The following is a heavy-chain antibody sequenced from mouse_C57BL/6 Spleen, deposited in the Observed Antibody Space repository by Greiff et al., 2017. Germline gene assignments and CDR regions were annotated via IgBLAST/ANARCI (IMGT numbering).Heavy chain of an antibody. D-gene: IGHD2-4*01. CDR3: ARQGYDYDHYYAMDY. V-gene: IGHV5-9*01. CDR1: GFTFSSYT. CDR2: ISGGGGNT. Sequence: EVKVVESGGGLVKPGGSLKLSCAASGFTFSSYTMSWVRQTPEKRLEWVATISGGGGNTYYPDSVKGRFTISRDKAKNTLYLQMSSLRSEDTALYDCARQGYDYDHYYAMDYWGQGTSVTVSS. J-gene: IGHJ4*01.